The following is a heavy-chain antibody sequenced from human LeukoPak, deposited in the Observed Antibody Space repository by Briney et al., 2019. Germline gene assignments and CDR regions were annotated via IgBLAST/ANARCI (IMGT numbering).Heavy chain of an antibody. CDR3: ARGRVAYSAYYFDY. CDR1: GGSISSSSWY. V-gene: IGHV4-39*07. D-gene: IGHD2-15*01. J-gene: IGHJ4*02. Sequence: PSETLSLTCTVSGGSISSSSWYWGWIRQPPGKGLEWIGSISYSGSTYYNPSLKSRVIISVDTSTNQFSLRLRSVTAADTAVYYCARGRVAYSAYYFDYWGRGTLVTVSS. CDR2: ISYSGST.